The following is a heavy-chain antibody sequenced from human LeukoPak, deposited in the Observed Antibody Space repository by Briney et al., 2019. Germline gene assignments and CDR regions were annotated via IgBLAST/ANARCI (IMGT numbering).Heavy chain of an antibody. D-gene: IGHD5-18*01. V-gene: IGHV4-61*08. CDR2: IYYSGST. J-gene: IGHJ4*02. CDR1: GGSISSGGYY. Sequence: TPSETLSLTCAVSGGSISSGGYYWSWIRQPPGKGLEWIGYIYYSGSTNYNPSLKSRVTISVDTSKNQFSLKLSSVTAADTAVYYCAAGIQLWLCDYWGQGTLVTVSS. CDR3: AAGIQLWLCDY.